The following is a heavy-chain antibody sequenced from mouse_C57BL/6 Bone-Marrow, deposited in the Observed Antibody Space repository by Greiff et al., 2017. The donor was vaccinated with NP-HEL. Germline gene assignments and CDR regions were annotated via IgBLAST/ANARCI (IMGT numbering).Heavy chain of an antibody. CDR2: IHPNSGST. J-gene: IGHJ2*01. V-gene: IGHV1-64*01. CDR3: ARIHYGNYDYYFDY. CDR1: GYTFTSYW. D-gene: IGHD2-1*01. Sequence: QVQLQQPGAELVKPGASVKLSCKASGYTFTSYWMHWVKQRPGQGLEWIGMIHPNSGSTNYNEKFKSKATLTVDKSSSTAYMQLSSLTSEDSAVYYCARIHYGNYDYYFDYGGQGTTLTVSS.